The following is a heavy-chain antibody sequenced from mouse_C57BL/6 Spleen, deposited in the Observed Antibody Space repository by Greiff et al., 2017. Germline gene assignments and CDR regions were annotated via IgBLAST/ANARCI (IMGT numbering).Heavy chain of an antibody. CDR3: ARRGELYQKGSWYFDV. CDR1: GFTFSDYY. J-gene: IGHJ1*03. Sequence: EVQLVESGGGLVQPGGSLKLSCAASGFTFSDYYMYWVRQTPEKRLEWVAYISNGGGSTYYPDTVKGRFTISRDNAKNTLYRQMSRLKSEDTAMYYCARRGELYQKGSWYFDVWGTGTTVTVSS. D-gene: IGHD2-12*01. V-gene: IGHV5-12*01. CDR2: ISNGGGST.